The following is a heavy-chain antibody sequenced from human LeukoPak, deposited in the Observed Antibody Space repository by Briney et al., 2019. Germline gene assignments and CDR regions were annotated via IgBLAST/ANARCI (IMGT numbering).Heavy chain of an antibody. CDR2: INHSGST. CDR1: GGSFSGYY. V-gene: IGHV4-34*01. Sequence: PSETLSLTCAVYGGSFSGYYWSWIRQPPGKGLEWIGEINHSGSTNYNPSLKSRVTISVDTSKNQFSLKLSSVTAADTAVYYCARGLIGSGSTYKVPFDYWGQGTLVTVSS. CDR3: ARGLIGSGSTYKVPFDY. D-gene: IGHD3-10*01. J-gene: IGHJ4*02.